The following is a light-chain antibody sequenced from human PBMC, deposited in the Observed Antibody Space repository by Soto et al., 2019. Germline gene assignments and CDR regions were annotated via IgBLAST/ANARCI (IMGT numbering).Light chain of an antibody. CDR1: QGLSSY. V-gene: IGKV1-9*01. Sequence: DIQMTQSPSTLSASVGDRVAITCRASQGLSSYLAWYQQKPGKAPKLLIYAASTLQSGVPSRFSGNGSETDFTLTISSLQPEDFATYYCQQVNNYPLIFGGGTKVEI. CDR3: QQVNNYPLI. J-gene: IGKJ4*01. CDR2: AAS.